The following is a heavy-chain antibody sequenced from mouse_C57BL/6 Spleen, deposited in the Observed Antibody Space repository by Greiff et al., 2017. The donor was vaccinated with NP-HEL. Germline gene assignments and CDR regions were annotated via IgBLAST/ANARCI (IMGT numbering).Heavy chain of an antibody. J-gene: IGHJ2*01. CDR1: GYTFTSYW. Sequence: VQLQQPGAELVMPGASVKLSCKASGYTFTSYWMHWVKQRPGQGLEWIGEIDPSDSYTNYNQKFKGKSTLTVDKSSSAAYMQLSSLTSEDSAVYYCARLGLDYFDYWGQGTTLTVSS. D-gene: IGHD4-1*01. CDR3: ARLGLDYFDY. V-gene: IGHV1-69*01. CDR2: IDPSDSYT.